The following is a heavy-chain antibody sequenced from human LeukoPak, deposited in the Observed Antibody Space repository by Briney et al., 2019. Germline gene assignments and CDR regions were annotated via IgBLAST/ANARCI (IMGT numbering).Heavy chain of an antibody. J-gene: IGHJ4*02. CDR3: ARGRLYVWGSYRSSYYFDY. V-gene: IGHV4-34*01. D-gene: IGHD3-16*02. CDR1: GGSFSGYY. CDR2: INHSGST. Sequence: SETLSLTCAVYGGSFSGYYWSWIRQPPGKGLEWIGEINHSGSTNYNPSLKSRVTISVDTSKNQFSPKLSSVTAADTAVYYCARGRLYVWGSYRSSYYFDYWGQGTLVTVSS.